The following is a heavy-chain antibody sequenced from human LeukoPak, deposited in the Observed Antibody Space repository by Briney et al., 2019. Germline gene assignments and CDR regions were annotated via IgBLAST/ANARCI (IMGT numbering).Heavy chain of an antibody. V-gene: IGHV4-59*01. Sequence: SETLSLTCTVSGGSISSYYWSWIRQPPGKGLEWIGYIYYSGSTNYNPSLKSRVTISVDTSKNQFSLKLSSVTAADTAVYYCARVGNGYGDYYYYYYGMDVWGQGTTVTVSS. CDR3: ARVGNGYGDYYYYYYGMDV. CDR2: IYYSGST. D-gene: IGHD4-17*01. J-gene: IGHJ6*02. CDR1: GGSISSYY.